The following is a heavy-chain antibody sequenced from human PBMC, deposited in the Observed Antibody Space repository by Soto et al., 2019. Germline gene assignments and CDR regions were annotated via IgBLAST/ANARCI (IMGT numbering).Heavy chain of an antibody. CDR2: ISSNGGST. D-gene: IGHD2-21*01. CDR3: ARNLWRYYMDV. J-gene: IGHJ6*03. V-gene: IGHV3-64*01. CDR1: GFTFRRHS. Sequence: EEQLMESGGGLVQPGGSLRLSCAASGFTFRRHSMNWVRQAPGKGLEHVAAISSNGGSTYYANSVKDRFTISRGNSKNMLYLQMGSLRPEDMAVYYCARNLWRYYMDVWGKGTTVTVSS.